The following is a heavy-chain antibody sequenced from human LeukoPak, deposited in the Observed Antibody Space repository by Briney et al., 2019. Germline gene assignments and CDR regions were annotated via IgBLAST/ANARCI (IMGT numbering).Heavy chain of an antibody. CDR3: ARGANRLDS. D-gene: IGHD1-14*01. J-gene: IGHJ4*02. V-gene: IGHV4-59*12. CDR2: IYYTGST. CDR1: GGSINTYY. Sequence: PSETLSLTCSVSGGSINTYYWSWIRQTPGKGLEWIGFIYYTGSTNYNPSLKSRVTMSVDTSKSQFSLKLTSVTAAGTALHYCARGANRLDSWGRGTLVTVSS.